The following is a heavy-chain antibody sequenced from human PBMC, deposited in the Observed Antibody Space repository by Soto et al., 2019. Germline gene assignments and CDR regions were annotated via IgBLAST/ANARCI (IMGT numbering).Heavy chain of an antibody. J-gene: IGHJ6*03. V-gene: IGHV4-59*01. Sequence: SETLSLTCTVSGGSISSYYWSWIRQPPGKGLEWIGYIYYSGSTNYNPSLKSRVTISVDTSKNQFSLKLSSVTAADTAVYYCARGSCNKPGGLYYYYMDVWGKGTTVSVSS. CDR2: IYYSGST. CDR3: ARGSCNKPGGLYYYYMDV. CDR1: GGSISSYY. D-gene: IGHD1-26*01.